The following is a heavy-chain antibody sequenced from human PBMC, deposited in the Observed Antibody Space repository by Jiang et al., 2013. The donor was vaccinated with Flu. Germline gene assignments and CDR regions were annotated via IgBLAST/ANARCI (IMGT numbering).Heavy chain of an antibody. V-gene: IGHV1-46*01. D-gene: IGHD1/OR15-1a*01. CDR2: INPNNDYT. CDR3: ARGPEQIDY. J-gene: IGHJ4*02. CDR1: GYTFISQY. Sequence: SGAEVKQPGASVRISRKASGYTFISQYLHWVRQAPGQGLEWMALINPNNDYTTHAQKFQGRVTMTRDSSTSTAYMQLNNLKSEDTAVYYCARGPEQIDYWGQGTLVTVSS.